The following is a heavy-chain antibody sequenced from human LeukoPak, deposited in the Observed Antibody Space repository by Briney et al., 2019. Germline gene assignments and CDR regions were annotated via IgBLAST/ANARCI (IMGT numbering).Heavy chain of an antibody. CDR3: ARGYCSGGSCYWPFDY. J-gene: IGHJ4*02. CDR2: IIPILGIA. Sequence: SVKVSCKASGGTFSSYAISWVRQAPGQGLEWMGRIIPILGIANYAQKFQGRVTITADKSTSTAYVELSSLRSEDTAVYYCARGYCSGGSCYWPFDYWGQGTLVTVSS. D-gene: IGHD2-15*01. CDR1: GGTFSSYA. V-gene: IGHV1-69*04.